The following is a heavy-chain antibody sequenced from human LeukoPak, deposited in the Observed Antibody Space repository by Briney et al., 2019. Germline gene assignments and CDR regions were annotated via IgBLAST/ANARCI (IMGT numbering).Heavy chain of an antibody. V-gene: IGHV4-39*02. CDR2: IYYSGST. J-gene: IGHJ4*02. CDR1: GGSISSSSYY. D-gene: IGHD5-24*01. CDR3: ARDDGDGYNFDY. Sequence: SETLSLTCTVSGGSISSSSYYWGWIRQPPGKGREWIGSIYYSGSTYYNPSLKSRVTISVDTSKNQFSLKPSSVTAADTAVYYCARDDGDGYNFDYWGQGTLVTVSS.